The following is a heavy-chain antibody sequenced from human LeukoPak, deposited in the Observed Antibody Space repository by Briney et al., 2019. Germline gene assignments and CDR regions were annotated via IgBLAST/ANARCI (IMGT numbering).Heavy chain of an antibody. J-gene: IGHJ6*02. D-gene: IGHD3-3*01. CDR3: ARLDGFLERRTYYYGMDV. CDR1: GGSFSVYY. Sequence: SETLSLTCAVYGGSFSVYYWSWIRQPPGKGLEWIGEINHSGSTNYNPSLKSRVTISVDTSKNQFSLKLSSVTAADTAVYYCARLDGFLERRTYYYGMDVWGQGTTVTVSS. CDR2: INHSGST. V-gene: IGHV4-34*01.